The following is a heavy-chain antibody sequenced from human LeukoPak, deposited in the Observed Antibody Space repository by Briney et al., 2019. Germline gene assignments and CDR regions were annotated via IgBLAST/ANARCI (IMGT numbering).Heavy chain of an antibody. CDR1: GGSISSGSYY. CDR3: ARADILTGYYPLIGAFDI. CDR2: IYYSGST. J-gene: IGHJ3*02. D-gene: IGHD3-9*01. V-gene: IGHV4-61*01. Sequence: SQTLSLTCTVSGGSISSGSYYWSWIRQPPGKGLEWIGYIYYSGSTNYNPSLKSRVTISVDTSKNQFSLKLSSVTAADTAVYYCARADILTGYYPLIGAFDIWGQGTMVTVSS.